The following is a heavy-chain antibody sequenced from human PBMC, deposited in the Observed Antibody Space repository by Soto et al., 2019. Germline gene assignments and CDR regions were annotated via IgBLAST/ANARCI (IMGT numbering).Heavy chain of an antibody. J-gene: IGHJ2*01. Sequence: QLQLQESGPGLVKPSETLSLTCTVAGGSISSSNYYWDWIRQPPGEGLEWSGSIYYSGSTYYNPSLRSRVTISVDTSQNQCPMKLRSVTAADTAVYYCARRGWMQLNWYFDLWGRDTLVTVSS. CDR1: GGSISSSNYY. CDR3: ARRGWMQLNWYFDL. CDR2: IYYSGST. V-gene: IGHV4-39*01. D-gene: IGHD5-18*01.